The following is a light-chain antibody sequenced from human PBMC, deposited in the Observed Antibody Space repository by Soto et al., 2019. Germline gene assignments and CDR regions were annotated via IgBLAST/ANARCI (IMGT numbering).Light chain of an antibody. J-gene: IGKJ3*01. V-gene: IGKV1-39*01. CDR3: QQSYSTPFFT. CDR2: AAS. CDR1: QSISSY. Sequence: DIQMTQSPSSLSASVGDRVTITCRASQSISSYLNWYQQKPGKAPKLLIYAASSLQSGVPSRFSGSGSGTDLTLTISSLQPEDFATYYCQQSYSTPFFTFGPGTKVDIK.